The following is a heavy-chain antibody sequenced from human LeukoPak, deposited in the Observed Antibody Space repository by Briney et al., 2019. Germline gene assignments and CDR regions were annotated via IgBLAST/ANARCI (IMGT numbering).Heavy chain of an antibody. CDR3: ARRIGWHFDY. Sequence: PGGSLRLSCAASGFTFSSYSMNWVRQAPGKGLEWVSYISSSSSTIYYADSVKGRFTISRDNAKNSLYLQMNGLRAEDTAVYYCARRIGWHFDYWGQGTLVTVSS. CDR2: ISSSSSTI. V-gene: IGHV3-48*01. CDR1: GFTFSSYS. J-gene: IGHJ4*02. D-gene: IGHD2/OR15-2a*01.